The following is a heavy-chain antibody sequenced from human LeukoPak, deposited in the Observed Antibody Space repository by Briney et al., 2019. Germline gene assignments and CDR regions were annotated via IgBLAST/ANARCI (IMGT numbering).Heavy chain of an antibody. V-gene: IGHV1-2*02. CDR3: ARATIADSSTYYIDY. CDR1: GYTFSDYY. Sequence: ASVQVSCKASGYTFSDYYMHWVRQAPGQGLEWMGWINPNSGGTNYAQKVQGRVTMTRDMSISTAYKEVSRLTSDDTAVYYCARATIADSSTYYIDYWGLGTIVAASS. J-gene: IGHJ4*02. CDR2: INPNSGGT. D-gene: IGHD3-22*01.